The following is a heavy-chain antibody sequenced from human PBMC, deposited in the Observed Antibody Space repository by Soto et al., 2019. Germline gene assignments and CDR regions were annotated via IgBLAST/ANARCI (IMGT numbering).Heavy chain of an antibody. J-gene: IGHJ4*02. V-gene: IGHV1-69*01. D-gene: IGHD5-18*01. CDR1: GCTFSSYA. CDR3: ARGGVDTAMPQDY. Sequence: QVQLVQSGAEVKKPGSSVKVSCKASGCTFSSYAISWVRQAPGQGLEWMGGIIPIFGTANYAQKFQGRVTITADESTSTAYMALSSLRSEYTAVYYCARGGVDTAMPQDYWGQGTLVTVSS. CDR2: IIPIFGTA.